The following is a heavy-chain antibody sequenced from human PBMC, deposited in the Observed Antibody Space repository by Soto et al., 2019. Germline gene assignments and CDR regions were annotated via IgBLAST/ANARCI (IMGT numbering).Heavy chain of an antibody. D-gene: IGHD3-22*01. Sequence: LSLTCTVSGGSISSYYWSWIRQPPGKGLEWIGYIYYSGSTNYNPSLKSRDTISVDTSKNQFSLKPSSVTAADTAVYYCARVKYYYDSSGYVDYWGQGTLVTVSS. CDR2: IYYSGST. CDR1: GGSISSYY. J-gene: IGHJ4*02. V-gene: IGHV4-59*01. CDR3: ARVKYYYDSSGYVDY.